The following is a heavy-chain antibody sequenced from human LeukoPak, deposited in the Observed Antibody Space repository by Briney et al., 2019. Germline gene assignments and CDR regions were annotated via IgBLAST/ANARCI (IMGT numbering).Heavy chain of an antibody. Sequence: SETLSLTCAVYGGSFSGYYWSWIRQPPGKGLEWIGEINHSGSANYNPSLKSRVTISVDTSKNQFSLKLSSVTAADTAVYYCARDQQQLNFDPWGQGTLVTVSS. CDR2: INHSGSA. V-gene: IGHV4-34*01. CDR3: ARDQQQLNFDP. J-gene: IGHJ5*02. D-gene: IGHD6-13*01. CDR1: GGSFSGYY.